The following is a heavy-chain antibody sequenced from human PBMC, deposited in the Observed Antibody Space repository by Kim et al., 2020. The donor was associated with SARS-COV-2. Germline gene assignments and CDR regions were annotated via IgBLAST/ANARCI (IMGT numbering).Heavy chain of an antibody. CDR1: GYTFTSYD. V-gene: IGHV1-8*01. Sequence: ASVKVSCKASGYTFTSYDINWVRQATGQGLEWMGWMNPNSGNTGYAQKFQGRVTMTRNTSISTAYMELSSLRSEDTAVYYCARGARYSYGYFYGYYYYYYMDVWGKGTTVTVSS. J-gene: IGHJ6*03. D-gene: IGHD5-18*01. CDR3: ARGARYSYGYFYGYYYYYYMDV. CDR2: MNPNSGNT.